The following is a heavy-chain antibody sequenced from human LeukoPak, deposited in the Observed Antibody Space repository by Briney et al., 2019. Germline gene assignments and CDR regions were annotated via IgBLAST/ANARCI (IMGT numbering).Heavy chain of an antibody. V-gene: IGHV5-51*01. D-gene: IGHD6-13*01. CDR1: GYSFSTYW. CDR3: ARFALSSSLDY. J-gene: IGHJ4*02. Sequence: GESLKISCQGSGYSFSTYWITWVRQMPGKGLEWMGIIYPGDSDTRYSPSFQGQVTFSVDTSTSTVYLQWSSLKASDTAIYYCARFALSSSLDYWGQGTLVTVSS. CDR2: IYPGDSDT.